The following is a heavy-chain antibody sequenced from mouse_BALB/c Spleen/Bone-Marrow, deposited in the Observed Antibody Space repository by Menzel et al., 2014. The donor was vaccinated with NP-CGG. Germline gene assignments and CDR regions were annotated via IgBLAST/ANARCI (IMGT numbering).Heavy chain of an antibody. J-gene: IGHJ2*01. V-gene: IGHV3-6*02. CDR3: ARDRYFDY. CDR1: GYSITSGYY. CDR2: ISYDGSN. Sequence: ESGPGLVKPSQSLSLTCSVTGYSITSGYYWNWIRQFPGNKLEWMGYISYDGSNNYNPSLKNRISITRDTSKNQFFLKLNSETTEDTATYYCARDRYFDYWGQGTTLTVSS.